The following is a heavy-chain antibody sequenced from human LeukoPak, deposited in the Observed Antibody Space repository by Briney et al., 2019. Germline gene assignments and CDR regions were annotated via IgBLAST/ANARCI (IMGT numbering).Heavy chain of an antibody. Sequence: SQTLSLTCTVSSGSMNSGLYYWTWIRQPAGKGLEWIGRISSTGSTTYNPSLKSRGTISLDTSKNYFSLKVPSVTAADTAVYYCARETQEVYTSSWGLYDSYYYMDAWGNGTTVTVSS. CDR2: ISSTGST. CDR1: SGSMNSGLYY. V-gene: IGHV4-61*02. D-gene: IGHD6-13*01. J-gene: IGHJ6*03. CDR3: ARETQEVYTSSWGLYDSYYYMDA.